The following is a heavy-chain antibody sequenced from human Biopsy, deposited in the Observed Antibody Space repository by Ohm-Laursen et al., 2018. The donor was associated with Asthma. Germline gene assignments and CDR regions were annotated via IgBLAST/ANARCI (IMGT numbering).Heavy chain of an antibody. Sequence: SSVKVSCKTSRYTFNSAGITWVRQAPGQGLEWMGWISVYNGNTKVAQKLQDRVNMITDTSTSTAYMELRSLRSDDTAVYFCARAVDYSHYYGIDVWGQGTTVTVS. J-gene: IGHJ6*02. CDR2: ISVYNGNT. V-gene: IGHV1-18*01. D-gene: IGHD3-10*01. CDR3: ARAVDYSHYYGIDV. CDR1: RYTFNSAG.